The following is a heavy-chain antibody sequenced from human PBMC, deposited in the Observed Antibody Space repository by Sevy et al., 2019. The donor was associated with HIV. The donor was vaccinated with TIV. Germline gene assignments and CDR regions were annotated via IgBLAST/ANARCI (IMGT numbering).Heavy chain of an antibody. Sequence: GGSLILSCRASGFTFDDYTMSWVRQAPGKGLEWVAFIRIKAYGGTTEYAASVKGRFTISRDESKSIAYLQMNSLKTEDTAVYYCTRVEGAADWGMDVWGQGTTVTVSS. CDR2: IRIKAYGGTT. J-gene: IGHJ6*02. D-gene: IGHD1-26*01. CDR1: GFTFDDYT. CDR3: TRVEGAADWGMDV. V-gene: IGHV3-49*04.